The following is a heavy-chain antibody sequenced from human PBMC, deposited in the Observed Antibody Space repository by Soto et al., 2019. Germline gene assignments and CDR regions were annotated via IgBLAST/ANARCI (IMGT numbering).Heavy chain of an antibody. V-gene: IGHV3-30-3*01. CDR1: GFTFSSYA. CDR3: AREAARPNGMNV. CDR2: ISYDGSNK. D-gene: IGHD6-6*01. Sequence: GSLRLSCAASGFTFSSYAMHWVRQAPGKGLEWVAVISYDGSNKYYADSVKGRFTISRDNSKNTLYLQMNSLRAEDTAVYYCAREAARPNGMNVWGQGTTVTVSS. J-gene: IGHJ6*02.